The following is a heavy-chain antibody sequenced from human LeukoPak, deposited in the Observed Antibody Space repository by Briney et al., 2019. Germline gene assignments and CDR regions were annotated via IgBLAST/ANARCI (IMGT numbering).Heavy chain of an antibody. CDR3: ARLGSEYYDFWSGYYPTSNRFDP. D-gene: IGHD3-3*01. CDR1: GYSFTSYW. V-gene: IGHV5-51*01. J-gene: IGHJ5*02. CDR2: IYPGDSDT. Sequence: GESLKISCKGSGYSFTSYWIGWVRQMPGKGLEWMGIIYPGDSDTRYSPSFQGQVTISADKSISTAYLQWSSLKASDTAMYYCARLGSEYYDFWSGYYPTSNRFDPWGQGTLVTVSS.